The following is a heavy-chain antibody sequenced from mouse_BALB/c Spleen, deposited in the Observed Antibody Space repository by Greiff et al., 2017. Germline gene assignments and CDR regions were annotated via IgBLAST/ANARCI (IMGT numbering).Heavy chain of an antibody. V-gene: IGHV5-6-5*01. D-gene: IGHD1-2*01. J-gene: IGHJ4*01. CDR2: ISSGGST. Sequence: EVQGVESGGGLVKPGGSLKLSCAASGFTFSSYAMSWVRQTPEKRLEWVASISSGGSTYYPDSVKGRFTISRDNARNILYLQMSSLRSEDTAMYYCAIITTATNAMDYWGQGTSVTVSS. CDR3: AIITTATNAMDY. CDR1: GFTFSSYA.